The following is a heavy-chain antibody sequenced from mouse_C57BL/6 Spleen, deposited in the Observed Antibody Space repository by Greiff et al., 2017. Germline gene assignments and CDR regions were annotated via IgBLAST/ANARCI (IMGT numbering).Heavy chain of an antibody. CDR3: AREDRYYGKAFAY. CDR2: IDPSDSDT. D-gene: IGHD2-1*01. V-gene: IGHV1-52*01. Sequence: VQLQQPGAELVRPGSSVKLSCKASGYTFTSYWMHWVKQRPIQGLEWIGNIDPSDSDTHYNQKFKDKATLTVDKSSSTAYMQLSSLTSEDSAVXYCAREDRYYGKAFAYWGQGTLVTVSA. J-gene: IGHJ3*01. CDR1: GYTFTSYW.